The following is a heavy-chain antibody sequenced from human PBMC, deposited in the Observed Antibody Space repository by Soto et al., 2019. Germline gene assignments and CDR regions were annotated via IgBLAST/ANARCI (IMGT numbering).Heavy chain of an antibody. D-gene: IGHD3-10*01. CDR1: GGSSNSRNY. Sequence: SETVSGTCAVSGGSSNSRNYYDWIRQPPWKLLEWIGSIYHSGSTYYNPSLKSRVTISVDTSKNQFSLKLSSVTAADTAVYYCARGPARLYYYGSGANWFHPWRQGTLVPVSS. V-gene: IGHV4-38-2*01. J-gene: IGHJ5*02. CDR3: ARGPARLYYYGSGANWFHP. CDR2: IYHSGST.